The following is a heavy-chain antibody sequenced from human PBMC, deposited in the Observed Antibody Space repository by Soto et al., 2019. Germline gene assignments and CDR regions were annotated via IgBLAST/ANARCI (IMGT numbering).Heavy chain of an antibody. D-gene: IGHD3-22*01. CDR1: GYRLTSYA. CDR2: INAGNGNT. CDR3: AREDDSSGYSFDY. V-gene: IGHV1-3*01. J-gene: IGHJ4*02. Sequence: GASVKVSCTASGYRLTSYAMHWVRQAPGQRLEWMGWINAGNGNTKYSQKFQGRVTITRDTSASTAYMELSSLRSEDTAVYYCAREDDSSGYSFDYWGQGTLVTVSS.